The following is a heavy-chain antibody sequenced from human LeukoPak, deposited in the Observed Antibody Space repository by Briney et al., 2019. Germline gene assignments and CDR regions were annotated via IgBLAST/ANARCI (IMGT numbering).Heavy chain of an antibody. CDR2: IRYDGSNK. D-gene: IGHD1-26*01. CDR1: GFTFSSYG. CDR3: AKDKRVGASTLAFDY. V-gene: IGHV3-30*02. J-gene: IGHJ4*02. Sequence: GGSLRLSCAAPGFTFSSYGMHWVRQAPGKGLEWVAFIRYDGSNKYYADSVKGRFTISRDNSKNTLYLQMNSLRAEDTAVYYCAKDKRVGASTLAFDYWGQGTLVTVSS.